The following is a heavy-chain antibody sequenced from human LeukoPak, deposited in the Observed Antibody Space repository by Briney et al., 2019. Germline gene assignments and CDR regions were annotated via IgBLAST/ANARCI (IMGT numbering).Heavy chain of an antibody. CDR3: ARGGTGITIFGVVISPFDY. Sequence: SETLSLTCTVSGGSISSSSYYWGWIRQPPGKGLEWIGSIYYSGSTYYNPSLKSRVTISVDTSKNQFSLKLSSVTAADTAVYYCARGGTGITIFGVVISPFDYWGQGTLVTVSS. CDR1: GGSISSSSYY. J-gene: IGHJ4*02. D-gene: IGHD3-3*01. V-gene: IGHV4-39*01. CDR2: IYYSGST.